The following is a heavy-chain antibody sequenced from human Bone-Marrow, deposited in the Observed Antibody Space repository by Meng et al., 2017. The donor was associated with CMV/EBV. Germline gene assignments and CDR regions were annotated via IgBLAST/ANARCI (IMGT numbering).Heavy chain of an antibody. V-gene: IGHV1-8*02. CDR2: MNPNSGNT. CDR3: ARGDIVVVPAAIHYYYYGMDV. CDR1: GYTFTGYY. D-gene: IGHD2-2*02. Sequence: ASVKVSCKASGYTFTGYYMHWVRQAPGQGLEWMGWMNPNSGNTGYAQKCQGRVTMTRNTSISTAYRELSSLRSEDTAVYYCARGDIVVVPAAIHYYYYGMDVWGQGTTVTVSS. J-gene: IGHJ6*02.